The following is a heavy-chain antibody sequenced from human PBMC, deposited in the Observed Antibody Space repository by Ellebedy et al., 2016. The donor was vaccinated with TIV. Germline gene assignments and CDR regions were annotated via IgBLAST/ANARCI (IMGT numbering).Heavy chain of an antibody. J-gene: IGHJ4*02. CDR1: GYTFTRYY. Sequence: AASVKVSCKASGYTFTRYYMHWVRQAPGQGLEWMGIVNPSGGSTSNAHHLQGRISMTRDTSTSTVYMELSSLRSEDTAMYYCARSSFGNGYYGSIDYWGQGTLVTVSS. D-gene: IGHD3-3*01. CDR2: VNPSGGST. V-gene: IGHV1-46*01. CDR3: ARSSFGNGYYGSIDY.